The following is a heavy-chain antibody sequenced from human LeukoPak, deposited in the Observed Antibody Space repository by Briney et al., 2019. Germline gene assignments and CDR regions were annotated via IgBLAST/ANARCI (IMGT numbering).Heavy chain of an antibody. CDR3: ARDTFQDCSGPRCYPTHFDY. CDR2: IWYDGSNK. D-gene: IGHD2-15*01. CDR1: GFTFRSYG. V-gene: IGHV3-33*01. J-gene: IGHJ4*02. Sequence: GRSLSLSCAASGFTFRSYGMHWVRQAPGKGLEWVAVIWYDGSNKFYADFVKGRFTISRDNSKNTLHLQMNSLGAEDTAVYHCARDTFQDCSGPRCYPTHFDYWGQGTLVTVSS.